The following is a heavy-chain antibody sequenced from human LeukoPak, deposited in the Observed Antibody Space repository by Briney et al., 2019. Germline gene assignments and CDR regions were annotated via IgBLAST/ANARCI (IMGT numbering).Heavy chain of an antibody. J-gene: IGHJ4*02. Sequence: ASVKVSCKASGYTFTSYYMHWVRQAPGQGLEWMGIINPSGGSTSYAQKFQGRVTMTRDTSTSTVYMELSSLRSDDTAVYYCARAFSALPMPDYWGQGTLVTVSS. CDR2: INPSGGST. D-gene: IGHD2-2*01. CDR1: GYTFTSYY. CDR3: ARAFSALPMPDY. V-gene: IGHV1-46*01.